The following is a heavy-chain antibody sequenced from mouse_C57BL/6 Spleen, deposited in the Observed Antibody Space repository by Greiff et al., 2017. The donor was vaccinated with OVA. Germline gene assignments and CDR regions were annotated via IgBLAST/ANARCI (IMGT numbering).Heavy chain of an antibody. CDR2: IDPETGGM. V-gene: IGHV1-15*01. J-gene: IGHJ3*01. D-gene: IGHD2-5*01. CDR1: GYTFTDYE. CDR3: TRATGYSNYGPTPFAY. Sequence: QVQLQQSGAELVRPGASVTLSCKASGYTFTDYEMHWVKQTPVHGLEWIGAIDPETGGMAYNQKFKGKAILTADKSSSTAYMELRSLTSEDSTDYYCTRATGYSNYGPTPFAYWGQGTLGTVSA.